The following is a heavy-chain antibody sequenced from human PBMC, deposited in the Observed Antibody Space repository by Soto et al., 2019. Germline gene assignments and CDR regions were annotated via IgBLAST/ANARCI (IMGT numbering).Heavy chain of an antibody. CDR1: GFTFSSFG. CDR3: ARAASYYSLWSGYYPSRNGMDV. V-gene: IGHV3-33*01. CDR2: IWYDGSKK. Sequence: QVQVVESGGGVVQPGRSLRLSCAASGFTFSSFGMHWVRQAPGKGLEWVSLIWYDGSKKSYGDSVKGRFTISRDNYRNTLSLQTNSMRADDTAVYYCARAASYYSLWSGYYPSRNGMDVWGQGTTVTVSS. D-gene: IGHD3-3*01. J-gene: IGHJ6*02.